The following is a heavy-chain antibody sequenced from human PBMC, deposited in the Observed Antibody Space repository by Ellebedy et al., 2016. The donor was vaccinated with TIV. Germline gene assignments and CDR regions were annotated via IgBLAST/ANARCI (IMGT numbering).Heavy chain of an antibody. D-gene: IGHD6-6*01. CDR1: GYTFTSYY. V-gene: IGHV1-46*01. CDR2: INPSDGST. CDR3: ARRPLSPSRYYYGMDV. J-gene: IGHJ6*02. Sequence: AASVKVSCKASGYTFTSYYMHWVRQAPGQGLEWMGIINPSDGSTTYAQKFQGRVTMTRDTSTSTVYMELSSLRSEDTAVFYCARRPLSPSRYYYGMDVWGQGTTVTVSS.